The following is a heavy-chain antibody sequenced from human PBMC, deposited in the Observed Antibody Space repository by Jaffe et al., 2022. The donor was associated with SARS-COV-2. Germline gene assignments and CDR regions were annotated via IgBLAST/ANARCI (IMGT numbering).Heavy chain of an antibody. Sequence: EVQLVHSGGGLVQPGGSLRLSCVASGFTFSAYWMTWVRQAPGKGLEWVANIKQDGSEQYYVDSVKGRFTISRDNANNSLYLQMSSLRAEDTAVYYCARVWWLQDPFDYWGQGALVTVSS. J-gene: IGHJ4*02. V-gene: IGHV3-7*03. CDR2: IKQDGSEQ. CDR3: ARVWWLQDPFDY. CDR1: GFTFSAYW. D-gene: IGHD5-12*01.